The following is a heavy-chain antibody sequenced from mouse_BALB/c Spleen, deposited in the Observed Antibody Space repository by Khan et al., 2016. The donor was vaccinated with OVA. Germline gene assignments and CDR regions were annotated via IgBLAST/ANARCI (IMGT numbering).Heavy chain of an antibody. J-gene: IGHJ3*01. CDR1: GFIFSSYS. Sequence: DVHLVESGGDLVKPGGSLKLSCAASGFIFSSYSMSWVHQTPDKRLEWVATISGGDYTYYPDNVKGRFTISRDNAKNTLYLQMSSLKSEDTAMYYCASHLTGSFAYWGQGTLVTVSA. CDR2: ISGGDYT. V-gene: IGHV5-6*01. CDR3: ASHLTGSFAY. D-gene: IGHD4-1*01.